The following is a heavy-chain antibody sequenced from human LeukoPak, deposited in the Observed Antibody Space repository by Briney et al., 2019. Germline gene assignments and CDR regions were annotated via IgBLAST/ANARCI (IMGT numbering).Heavy chain of an antibody. CDR2: IYYSGST. D-gene: IGHD3-9*01. V-gene: IGHV4-59*01. CDR3: ARSSRGYFDWLSSHFDY. J-gene: IGHJ4*02. CDR1: GGSISSYY. Sequence: SETLSLTCTVSGGSISSYYWSWIRQPPEKGMEWIGYIYYSGSTNYNPSLKSRVTISVDTSKNQFSLKLSSVTAADTAVYYCARSSRGYFDWLSSHFDYWGQGTLVTVSS.